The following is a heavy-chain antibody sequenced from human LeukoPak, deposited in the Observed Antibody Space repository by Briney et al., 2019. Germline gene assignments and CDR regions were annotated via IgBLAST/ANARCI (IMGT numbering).Heavy chain of an antibody. CDR1: GGSISSYY. V-gene: IGHV4-59*01. Sequence: PSETLSLTCTVSGGSISSYYWSWIRQPPGKGLEWIGYIYYSGSTNYNPSLKSRVTISVDTSKNQFSLKLSSVTAADTAVYYCARDAGFRSKYYYMDVWGKGTTVTISS. CDR2: IYYSGST. D-gene: IGHD3-10*01. J-gene: IGHJ6*03. CDR3: ARDAGFRSKYYYMDV.